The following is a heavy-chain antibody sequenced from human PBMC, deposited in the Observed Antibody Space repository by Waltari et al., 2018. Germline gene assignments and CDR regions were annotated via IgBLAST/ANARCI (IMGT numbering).Heavy chain of an antibody. CDR2: DDPEDGET. CDR3: VTALGDRSSASRPFDV. J-gene: IGHJ3*01. Sequence: EVQLLQSGTELKKPGSTVKISCQVSGYRFTDYYIHWVQQAPGKGPQWMGLDDPEDGETRYAERFQGRVPITADTSTETACMELSSLTSDATAVYYCVTALGDRSSASRPFDVWGLGTLITVSS. D-gene: IGHD3-10*01. V-gene: IGHV1-69-2*01. CDR1: GYRFTDYY.